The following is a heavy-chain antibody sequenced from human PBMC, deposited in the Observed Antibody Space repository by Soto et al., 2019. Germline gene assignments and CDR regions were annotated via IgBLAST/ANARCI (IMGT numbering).Heavy chain of an antibody. D-gene: IGHD4-17*01. CDR2: INGSGGST. Sequence: PGGSLRLSCAASGFTFSSYAMSWVRQAPGKGLEWVSAINGSGGSTYYADSVQDRFTISRDNSKNTLYLQMNSLRAEDTAVYYCAKGLRCPDYWGQGTLVTVSS. CDR1: GFTFSSYA. CDR3: AKGLRCPDY. V-gene: IGHV3-23*01. J-gene: IGHJ4*02.